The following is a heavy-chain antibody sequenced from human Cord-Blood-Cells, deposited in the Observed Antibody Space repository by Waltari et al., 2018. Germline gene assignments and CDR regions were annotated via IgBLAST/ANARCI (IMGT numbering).Heavy chain of an antibody. D-gene: IGHD6-6*01. J-gene: IGHJ3*02. V-gene: IGHV4-34*01. CDR1: GGSFSGYY. CDR2: INHSGST. CDR3: ARATIAARPAFDI. Sequence: QVQLQQWGAGLLKPSETLSLTCAVYGGSFSGYYWSWIRHPPGKGLEWIGEINHSGSTNYNPSLKSRVTISVDTSKNQFSLKLSSVTAADTAVYYCARATIAARPAFDIWGQGTMVTVSS.